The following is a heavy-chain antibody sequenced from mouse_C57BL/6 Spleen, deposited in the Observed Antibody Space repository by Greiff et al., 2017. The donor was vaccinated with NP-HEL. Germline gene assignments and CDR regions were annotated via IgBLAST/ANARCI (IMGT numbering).Heavy chain of an antibody. CDR1: GFTFTDYY. CDR2: IRNKANGYTT. D-gene: IGHD2-4*01. J-gene: IGHJ4*01. Sequence: EVQLVESGGGLVQPGGSLSLSCAASGFTFTDYYMSWVRQPPGKALEWLGFIRNKANGYTTEYSASVKGRFTISRDNSQSILYLQMNALRAEDSATYYGARLIYYDYDGYAMDYWGQGTSVTVAS. V-gene: IGHV7-3*01. CDR3: ARLIYYDYDGYAMDY.